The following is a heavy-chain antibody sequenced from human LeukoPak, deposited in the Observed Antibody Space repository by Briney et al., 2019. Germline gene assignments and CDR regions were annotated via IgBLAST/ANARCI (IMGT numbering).Heavy chain of an antibody. D-gene: IGHD2-2*01. V-gene: IGHV3-7*01. CDR2: IKQDGSEK. J-gene: IGHJ6*03. CDR3: ARDATTIVVVPAASRGTRALYYYYMDV. Sequence: GGSLRLSCAASGFTFSSYWMSWVRQAPGKGLEWVANIKQDGSEKYYVDSVKGRFTISRDNAKNSLYLQMNSLRAEDTAVYYCARDATTIVVVPAASRGTRALYYYYMDVWGKGTTVTVSS. CDR1: GFTFSSYW.